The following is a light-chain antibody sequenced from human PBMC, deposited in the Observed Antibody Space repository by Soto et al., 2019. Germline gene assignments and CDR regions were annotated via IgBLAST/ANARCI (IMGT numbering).Light chain of an antibody. Sequence: QSALTQPASVSGSPGQWITISCTGTSSDVGGYNYVSWYQQHPGKAPKLMIYDVSDRPSGVSNRFSGSKSGNTASLTISGLQAEDEADYYCSSYTSSSTDVFGAGTKVTVL. CDR1: SSDVGGYNY. CDR2: DVS. V-gene: IGLV2-14*01. J-gene: IGLJ1*01. CDR3: SSYTSSSTDV.